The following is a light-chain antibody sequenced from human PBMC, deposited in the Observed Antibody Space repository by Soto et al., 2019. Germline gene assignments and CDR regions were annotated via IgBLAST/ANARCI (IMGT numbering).Light chain of an antibody. V-gene: IGLV2-14*01. CDR1: SSDVGGYNY. CDR2: EVS. CDR3: SSYTSSSTRV. Sequence: QSALTQPASVSGSPGQSITISCTGNSSDVGGYNYVSWYQQHPGKAPKLMIYEVSNRPSGVSNHFSGSKSGNTASLTISGLQAEDEADYYCSSYTSSSTRVFGGGTKHTVL. J-gene: IGLJ3*02.